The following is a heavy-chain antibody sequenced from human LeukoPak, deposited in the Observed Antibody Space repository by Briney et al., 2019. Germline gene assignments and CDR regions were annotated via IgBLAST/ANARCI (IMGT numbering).Heavy chain of an antibody. CDR3: ARDILRLGELSPSYYFDY. Sequence: GASVKVSCKASGGTFSSYAISWVRQAPGQGLEWMGGTIPIFGTANYAQKFQGRVTITADESTSTAYMELSSLRSEDTAVYYCARDILRLGELSPSYYFDYWGQGTLVTVSS. D-gene: IGHD3-16*02. V-gene: IGHV1-69*13. CDR1: GGTFSSYA. J-gene: IGHJ4*02. CDR2: TIPIFGTA.